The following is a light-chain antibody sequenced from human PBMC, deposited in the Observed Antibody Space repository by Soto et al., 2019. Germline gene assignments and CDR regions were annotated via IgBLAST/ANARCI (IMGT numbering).Light chain of an antibody. Sequence: QSALTQPASVSGSPGQSITISCTGTSSDVGAYNYVSWYQQHPGKAPKLMIYEVSNRPSGVSNRFSGSKSGNTASLTISGLQAEDEADYYCSSYTSRSTQVFGTGTKVTVL. J-gene: IGLJ1*01. CDR2: EVS. CDR1: SSDVGAYNY. V-gene: IGLV2-14*01. CDR3: SSYTSRSTQV.